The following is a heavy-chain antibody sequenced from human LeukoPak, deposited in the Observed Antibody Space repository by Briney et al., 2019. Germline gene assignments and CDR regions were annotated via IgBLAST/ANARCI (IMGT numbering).Heavy chain of an antibody. CDR1: GFIFSNYW. V-gene: IGHV3-7*03. Sequence: GGSLRLSCATSGFIFSNYWMSWVRQAPGKGLEWVANIKQDGSETYYVDSVKGRFTISRDNSKNSLYLQMNSLRTEDTALYYCAKDGGGSSWYYFDYRGQGTLVTVSS. J-gene: IGHJ4*02. D-gene: IGHD6-13*01. CDR2: IKQDGSET. CDR3: AKDGGGSSWYYFDY.